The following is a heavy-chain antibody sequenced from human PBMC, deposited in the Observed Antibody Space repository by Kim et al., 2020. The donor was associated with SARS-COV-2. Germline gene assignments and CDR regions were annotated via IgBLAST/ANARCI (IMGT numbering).Heavy chain of an antibody. V-gene: IGHV4-39*07. J-gene: IGHJ4*02. Sequence: YNPSLKSRVTISVDTSKNQFSLKLSSVTAADTAVYYCARAPIVATMIIDYWGQGTLVTVSS. CDR3: ARAPIVATMIIDY. D-gene: IGHD5-12*01.